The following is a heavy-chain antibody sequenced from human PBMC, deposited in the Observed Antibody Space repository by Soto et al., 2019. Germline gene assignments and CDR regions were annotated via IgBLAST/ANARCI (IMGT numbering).Heavy chain of an antibody. CDR1: CVSISSYY. J-gene: IGHJ4*02. CDR3: ARATSGWPYYFDY. Sequence: SETLSLTCTVSCVSISSYYWSCIRQPPGKGLEWIGYIYYSGSTNYNPSLKSRVTMSVDTSKNQFSLKLSSVTAADTAVYYCARATSGWPYYFDYWGQGTLVTV. CDR2: IYYSGST. V-gene: IGHV4-59*01. D-gene: IGHD6-19*01.